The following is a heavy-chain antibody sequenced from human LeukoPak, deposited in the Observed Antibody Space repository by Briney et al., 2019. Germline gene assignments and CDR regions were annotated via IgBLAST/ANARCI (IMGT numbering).Heavy chain of an antibody. CDR1: GFTFSSYA. CDR2: ISGSGGST. CDR3: AKDPRRIDPAPY. Sequence: GGSLRLSCAASGFTFSSYAMSWVRQAPGEGLEWVSAISGSGGSTYYADSVKGRFTISRDNSKNTLYLQMNSLRAEDTAVYYWAKDPRRIDPAPYWGQGTLVTVSS. D-gene: IGHD2-15*01. V-gene: IGHV3-23*01. J-gene: IGHJ4*02.